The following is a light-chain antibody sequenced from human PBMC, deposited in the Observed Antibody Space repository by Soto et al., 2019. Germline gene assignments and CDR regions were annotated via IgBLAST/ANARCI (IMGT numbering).Light chain of an antibody. CDR3: AAWDDSLNGPV. CDR2: EDN. CDR1: SSYVGRYDL. V-gene: IGLV2-14*02. J-gene: IGLJ2*01. Sequence: QSVLTQPASLSGSPGQSITISCTGTSSYVGRYDLVSWYQHHPGKAPKVMIYEDNKRPSGVPDRFSGSKSGTSASLAISGLQSEDEADYYCAAWDDSLNGPVFGGGTKLTVL.